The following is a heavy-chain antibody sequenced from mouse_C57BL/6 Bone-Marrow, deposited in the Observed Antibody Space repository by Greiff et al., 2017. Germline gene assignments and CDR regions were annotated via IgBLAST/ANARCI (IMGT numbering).Heavy chain of an antibody. CDR2: IDPENGDT. CDR3: TSYYYSSSPYYFDY. V-gene: IGHV14-4*01. D-gene: IGHD1-1*01. Sequence: VQLQQSGAELVRPGASVKLSCTASGFNIKDDYMHWVKQRPEQGLEWIGWIDPENGDTEYASKFQGKATITADTSSNTAYLQLSSLTSEDTAFYYCTSYYYSSSPYYFDYWGQGTTLTVSS. CDR1: GFNIKDDY. J-gene: IGHJ2*01.